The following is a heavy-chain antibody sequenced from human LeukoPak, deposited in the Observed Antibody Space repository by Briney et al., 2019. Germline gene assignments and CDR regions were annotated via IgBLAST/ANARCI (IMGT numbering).Heavy chain of an antibody. CDR3: ARASGYCSSTSCYPGY. Sequence: ASVKVSCKASGYTFTSYGISWVRQAPGQGLEWMGWISAYNGNTNYAQKLQGRVTMTTDTSTSTVYMELSSLRSEDTAVYYCARASGYCSSTSCYPGYWGQGTLVSVSS. D-gene: IGHD2-2*01. CDR2: ISAYNGNT. V-gene: IGHV1-18*01. J-gene: IGHJ4*02. CDR1: GYTFTSYG.